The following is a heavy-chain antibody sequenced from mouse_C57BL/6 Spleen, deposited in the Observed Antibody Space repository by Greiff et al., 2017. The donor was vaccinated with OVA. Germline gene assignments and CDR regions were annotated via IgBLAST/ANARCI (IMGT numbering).Heavy chain of an antibody. CDR3: ARYKRYYAMDY. J-gene: IGHJ4*01. Sequence: VQLQQPGAELVKPGASVKMSCKASGYTFTSYWITWVKQRPGQGLEWIGDIYPGSGSTNYNEKFKSKATLTVDTSSSTTYMQLSSLTSEDSAVYYCARYKRYYAMDYWGQGTSVTVSS. V-gene: IGHV1-55*01. CDR1: GYTFTSYW. CDR2: IYPGSGST.